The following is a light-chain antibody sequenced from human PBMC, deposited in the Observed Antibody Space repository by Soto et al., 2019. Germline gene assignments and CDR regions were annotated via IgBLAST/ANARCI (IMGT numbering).Light chain of an antibody. CDR1: SSDVGAYNY. V-gene: IGLV2-14*01. J-gene: IGLJ1*01. CDR2: VVS. CDR3: SSYSISSTLHYV. Sequence: QSVLTQPASVSGSPGQSITISCTGSSSDVGAYNYVSWYQQHPGEAPKLMIYVVSNRPSRISNRFSGSKSGITASLTISGLQAEDEADYYCSSYSISSTLHYVFGTGTKVTVL.